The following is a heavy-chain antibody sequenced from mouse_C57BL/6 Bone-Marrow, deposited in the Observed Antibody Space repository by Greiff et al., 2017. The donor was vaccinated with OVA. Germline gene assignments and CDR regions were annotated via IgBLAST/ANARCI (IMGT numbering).Heavy chain of an antibody. J-gene: IGHJ3*01. Sequence: SFHLSCKASGYTFTSYWIQWVKQRPGQGLEWIGEIDPSDSYTNYNQKFKGKAPLTVDTSSSTAYMQLSSLTSEDSAVYDCARGGGYYVAWFAYWGQGTLVTVSA. CDR2: IDPSDSYT. CDR3: ARGGGYYVAWFAY. CDR1: GYTFTSYW. V-gene: IGHV1-50*01. D-gene: IGHD2-3*01.